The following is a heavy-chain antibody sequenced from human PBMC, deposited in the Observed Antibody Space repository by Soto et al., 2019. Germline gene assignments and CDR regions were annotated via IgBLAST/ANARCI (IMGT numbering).Heavy chain of an antibody. V-gene: IGHV4-31*03. J-gene: IGHJ4*02. CDR3: TRDSRGDYDSSGYYPRDFDY. D-gene: IGHD3-22*01. CDR2: IYYSGST. CDR1: GGSISSGGYY. Sequence: PSETLSLTCTASGGSISSGGYYWSWIRQHPGKGLEWIGYIYYSGSTYYNPSLKSRVTISVDTSKNQFSLKLSSVTAADTAVYYCTRDSRGDYDSSGYYPRDFDYWGQGTLVSGSS.